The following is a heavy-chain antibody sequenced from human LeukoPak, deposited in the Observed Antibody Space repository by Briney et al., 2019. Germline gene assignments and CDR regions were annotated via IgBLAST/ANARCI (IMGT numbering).Heavy chain of an antibody. D-gene: IGHD2-21*01. CDR2: IYYSGST. J-gene: IGHJ3*02. Sequence: SETLSLTCTVSGGSISSYYWSWIRQPPGKGLEWIGYIYYSGSTNYNPSLKSRVTISVDTSKNQFSLKLSSVTAADTAVYYCAXVLGHIVVGYAFDIWGQGTMVTVSS. CDR1: GGSISSYY. V-gene: IGHV4-59*01. CDR3: AXVLGHIVVGYAFDI.